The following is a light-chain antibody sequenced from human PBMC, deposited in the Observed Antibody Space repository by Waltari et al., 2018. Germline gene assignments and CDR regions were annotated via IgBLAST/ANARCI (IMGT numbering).Light chain of an antibody. CDR3: TSYTSTSTLVV. J-gene: IGLJ2*01. CDR1: SSDVGGYNY. V-gene: IGLV2-14*03. Sequence: QSALTQPASVSGSPGQSIAISCRGSSSDVGGYNYVAWYQQHPGKAPKLMIYDVTIRPSGVSNRFSGSKSGYTASLTISGLQADDEADYYCTSYTSTSTLVVFGGGTKLTVL. CDR2: DVT.